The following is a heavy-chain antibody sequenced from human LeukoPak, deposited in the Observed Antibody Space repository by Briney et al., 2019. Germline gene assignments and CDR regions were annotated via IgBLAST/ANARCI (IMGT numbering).Heavy chain of an antibody. J-gene: IGHJ6*02. D-gene: IGHD6-19*01. V-gene: IGHV3-23*01. CDR3: AKAGTDLAVAGSGRLSNLNYYYYGMDV. CDR1: GGSISSVGYF. Sequence: ETLSLTCTVSGGSISSVGYFWSWVRQAPGKGLEWVSAISGSGGSTYYADSVKGRFTISRDNSKNTLYLQMNSLRAEDTAVYYCAKAGTDLAVAGSGRLSNLNYYYYGMDVWGQGTTVTVSS. CDR2: ISGSGGST.